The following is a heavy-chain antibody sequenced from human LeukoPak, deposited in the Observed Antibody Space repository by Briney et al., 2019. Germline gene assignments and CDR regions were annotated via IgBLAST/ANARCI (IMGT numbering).Heavy chain of an antibody. Sequence: SETLSLTCTVSGGSISSGDYYWSWIRQPPGKGLEWIGYIYYSGSTYYNPSLKSRVTISVDTSKNQFSLKLSSVTAADTAVYYCAREGDYYASSGYSDDAFDIWGQGTMVTVSS. V-gene: IGHV4-30-4*01. CDR1: GGSISSGDYY. D-gene: IGHD3-22*01. CDR2: IYYSGST. CDR3: AREGDYYASSGYSDDAFDI. J-gene: IGHJ3*02.